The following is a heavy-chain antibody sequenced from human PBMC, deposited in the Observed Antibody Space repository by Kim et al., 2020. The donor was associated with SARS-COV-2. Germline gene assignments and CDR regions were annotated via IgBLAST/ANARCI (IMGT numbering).Heavy chain of an antibody. D-gene: IGHD3-3*01. CDR2: INHSGST. Sequence: SETLSLTCAVYGGSFSGYYWSWIRQPPGKGLEWIGEINHSGSTNYNPSLKSRVTISVDTSKNQFSLKLSSVTAADTAVYYCAGRRITISGYYYYYMD. V-gene: IGHV4-34*01. CDR1: GGSFSGYY. J-gene: IGHJ6*03. CDR3: AGRRITISGYYYYYMD.